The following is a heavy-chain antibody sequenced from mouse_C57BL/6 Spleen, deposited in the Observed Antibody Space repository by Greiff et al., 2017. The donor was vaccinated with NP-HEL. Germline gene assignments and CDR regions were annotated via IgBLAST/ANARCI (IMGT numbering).Heavy chain of an antibody. Sequence: VQLQQSGPELVKPGASVKISCKASGYSFTSYYIHWVKQRPGQGLEWIGWIYPGSGNTKYNEKFKGKATLTADTSSSTAYMQLSSLTSEDSAVYYCAREGWDGNYAWFAYWGQGTLVTVSA. CDR3: AREGWDGNYAWFAY. V-gene: IGHV1-66*01. CDR1: GYSFTSYY. D-gene: IGHD2-1*01. CDR2: IYPGSGNT. J-gene: IGHJ3*01.